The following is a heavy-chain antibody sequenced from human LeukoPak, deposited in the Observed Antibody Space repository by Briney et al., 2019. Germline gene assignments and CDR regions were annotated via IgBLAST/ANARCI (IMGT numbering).Heavy chain of an antibody. D-gene: IGHD6-13*01. CDR3: ARGRSSSSLDY. V-gene: IGHV4-34*01. CDR1: GGSFSGYY. J-gene: IGHJ4*02. Sequence: SETLSLTCAVYGGSFSGYYWSWIRQPPGKGLEWIGEINHNGSTNYNPSLKSRVTISVDTSKNQFSLKLSSVTAADTAVYYCARGRSSSSLDYWGQGTLVTVSS. CDR2: INHNGST.